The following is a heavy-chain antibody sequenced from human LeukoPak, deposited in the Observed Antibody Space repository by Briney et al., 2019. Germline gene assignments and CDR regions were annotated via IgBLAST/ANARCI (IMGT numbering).Heavy chain of an antibody. Sequence: PSETLSLTCTVSGGSISSYYWSWIRQPPGKGLEWIGYIYYSGSTNYNPSLKSRVTISVDTSKNQFSLKLSSVTAADTAVYYCARTTHYSGSYRFDYWGQGTLVTVSS. D-gene: IGHD1-26*01. V-gene: IGHV4-59*01. CDR1: GGSISSYY. CDR2: IYYSGST. CDR3: ARTTHYSGSYRFDY. J-gene: IGHJ4*02.